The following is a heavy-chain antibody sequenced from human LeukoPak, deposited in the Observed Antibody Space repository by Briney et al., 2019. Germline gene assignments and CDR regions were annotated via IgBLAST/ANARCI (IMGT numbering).Heavy chain of an antibody. Sequence: ASVKVSCKASGYTFTGYCMHWVRQAPGQGLEWMGWINPNSGGTNYAQKFQGRVTMTRDTSISTAYMELSRLRSDDTAVYYCARGFHHYGSGNLDYWGQGTLVTVSS. CDR1: GYTFTGYC. V-gene: IGHV1-2*02. CDR3: ARGFHHYGSGNLDY. J-gene: IGHJ4*02. CDR2: INPNSGGT. D-gene: IGHD3-10*01.